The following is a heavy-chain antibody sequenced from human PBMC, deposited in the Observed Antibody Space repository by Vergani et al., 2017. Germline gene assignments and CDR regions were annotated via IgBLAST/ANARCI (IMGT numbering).Heavy chain of an antibody. D-gene: IGHD2-15*01. Sequence: QVQLQASGPGRVKPSQTLSLTCTMSGGSISAGYYFWSWIRQPAGKGLEWLGHISASGNASHSPSLKTRVSMSVDTSKNQFPLTVTSVTAADTAIYFCARRGGGYYSGGKVRPLRTAFDVWGHGTVVTVSS. J-gene: IGHJ3*01. CDR3: ARRGGGYYSGGKVRPLRTAFDV. CDR1: GGSISAGYYF. CDR2: ISASGNA. V-gene: IGHV4-61*02.